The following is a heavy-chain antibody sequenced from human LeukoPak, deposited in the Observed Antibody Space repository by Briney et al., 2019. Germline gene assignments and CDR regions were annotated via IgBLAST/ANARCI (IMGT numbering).Heavy chain of an antibody. CDR2: ISAYNGNT. V-gene: IGHV1-18*01. D-gene: IGHD2-15*01. CDR1: GYTFTSYG. Sequence: ASVKVSCKASGYTFTSYGVSWVRQAPGQGLEWMGWISAYNGNTNYAQKLQGRVTMTTDTSTSTAYMELRSLRSDDTAVYYCARRGRNIVDYYMGVWGKGTTVTVSS. J-gene: IGHJ6*03. CDR3: ARRGRNIVDYYMGV.